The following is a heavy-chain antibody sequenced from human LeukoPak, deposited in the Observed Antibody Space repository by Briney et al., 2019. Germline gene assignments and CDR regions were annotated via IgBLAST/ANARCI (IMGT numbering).Heavy chain of an antibody. CDR2: INPSGGST. V-gene: IGHV1-46*03. J-gene: IGHJ6*02. CDR3: ARWRDYYDRSGSKNYYYYGMDV. D-gene: IGHD3-22*01. Sequence: ASVKVSCKASGYTFTSYCMHWVRQAPGQGLEWMGIINPSGGSTSYAQKFQRRVTMTRDTSTSTVYMELSSLRSEDTAVYYCARWRDYYDRSGSKNYYYYGMDVWGQGTTVTVS. CDR1: GYTFTSYC.